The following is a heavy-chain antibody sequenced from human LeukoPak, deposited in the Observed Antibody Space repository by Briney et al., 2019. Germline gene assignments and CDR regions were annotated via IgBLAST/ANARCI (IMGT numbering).Heavy chain of an antibody. V-gene: IGHV4-4*07. Sequence: PAETLSLTCSVSGGAIISYYWSWIRQPAGKGPEWIGRIYPTGNTDYNASLKTRVTMSTDVSKKQFSLRLRSVTAADTAVYYCARLKFYDSTGYSPGYYMDVWGKGTAVTVSS. CDR1: GGAIISYY. D-gene: IGHD3-22*01. CDR3: ARLKFYDSTGYSPGYYMDV. J-gene: IGHJ6*03. CDR2: IYPTGNT.